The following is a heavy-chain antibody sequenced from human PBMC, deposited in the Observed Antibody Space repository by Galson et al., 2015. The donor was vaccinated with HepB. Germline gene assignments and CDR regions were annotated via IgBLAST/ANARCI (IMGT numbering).Heavy chain of an antibody. CDR3: AKDSGSGSYYIQY. CDR2: LSGNGGST. Sequence: SLRLSCAASGCTFSSSAMSWVRQAPGKGLEWVSGLSGNGGSTFYADSVKGRFTISRDNSRNRLDLQMNSLRAEDTAVYYCAKDSGSGSYYIQYWGQGTLVTVSS. V-gene: IGHV3-23*01. J-gene: IGHJ4*02. CDR1: GCTFSSSA. D-gene: IGHD3-10*01.